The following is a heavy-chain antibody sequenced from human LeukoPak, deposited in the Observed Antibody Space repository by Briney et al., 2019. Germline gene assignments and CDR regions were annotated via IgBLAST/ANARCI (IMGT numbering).Heavy chain of an antibody. CDR2: ISAYNGNT. J-gene: IGHJ6*02. CDR3: ARDVGPELLWFGELPYYYYYGMDV. Sequence: ASVKVSCKASGYTFTSYGISWVRQAPGQGLAWMGWISAYNGNTNYAQKLQGRVTMTTDTSTSTAYMELRSLRSDDTAVYYCARDVGPELLWFGELPYYYYYGMDVWGQGTTVTVSS. V-gene: IGHV1-18*01. CDR1: GYTFTSYG. D-gene: IGHD3-10*01.